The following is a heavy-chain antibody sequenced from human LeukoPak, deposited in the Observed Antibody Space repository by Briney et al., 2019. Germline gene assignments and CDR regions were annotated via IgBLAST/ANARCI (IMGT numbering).Heavy chain of an antibody. Sequence: SETLSLTCSVSGASISSYYWSWIRQPPGKGLEWIGYSHYTGSTDYNPSLKSRVTISVDTSKNQFSLKLSSVTAADTAVYYCARILDCSSSSCSYGMDVWGQGTTVTVPS. CDR1: GASISSYY. V-gene: IGHV4-59*08. J-gene: IGHJ6*02. D-gene: IGHD2-15*01. CDR3: ARILDCSSSSCSYGMDV. CDR2: SHYTGST.